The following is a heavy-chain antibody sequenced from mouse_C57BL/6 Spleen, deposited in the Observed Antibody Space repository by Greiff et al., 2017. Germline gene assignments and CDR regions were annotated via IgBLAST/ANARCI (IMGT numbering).Heavy chain of an antibody. CDR1: GYTFTDYY. J-gene: IGHJ2*01. Sequence: EVQLQQSGPVLVKPGASVKMSCKASGYTFTDYYMNWVKQSHGKSLEWIGVINPYNGGTSYNQKFKGKATLTVDKSSSTAYMELNSLTSEDSAVYYCARRGLLLGLYYFDYWGQGTTLTVSS. V-gene: IGHV1-19*01. CDR3: ARRGLLLGLYYFDY. D-gene: IGHD1-1*01. CDR2: INPYNGGT.